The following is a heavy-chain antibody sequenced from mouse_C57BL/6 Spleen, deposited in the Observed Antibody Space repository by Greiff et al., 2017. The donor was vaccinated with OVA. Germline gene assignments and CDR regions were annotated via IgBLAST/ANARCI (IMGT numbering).Heavy chain of an antibody. CDR1: GYTFTSYW. CDR2: IHPNSGST. J-gene: IGHJ3*01. D-gene: IGHD2-1*01. Sequence: QVQLKQSGAELVKPGASVKLSCKASGYTFTSYWMHWVKQRPGQGLEWIGMIHPNSGSTNYNEKFKSKATLTVDNSSSTAYMQLSSLTSEDSAVYYGAREEGNSRSRFADWGQGTLVTVSA. CDR3: AREEGNSRSRFAD. V-gene: IGHV1-64*01.